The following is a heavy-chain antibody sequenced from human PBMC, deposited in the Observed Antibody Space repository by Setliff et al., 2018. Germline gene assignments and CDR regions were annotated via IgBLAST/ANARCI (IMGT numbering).Heavy chain of an antibody. CDR2: MNPNSGNT. Sequence: ASVKVSCKASGYTFTSYDINWVRQATGQGLEWMGWMNPNSGNTGYAQKFQGRVTMTRNTSISTAYMELSSLRSEDTAVYYCARGSQHDIVVVPAASWYFDLWGRGTLVTVSS. CDR1: GYTFTSYD. J-gene: IGHJ2*01. CDR3: ARGSQHDIVVVPAASWYFDL. V-gene: IGHV1-8*01. D-gene: IGHD2-2*01.